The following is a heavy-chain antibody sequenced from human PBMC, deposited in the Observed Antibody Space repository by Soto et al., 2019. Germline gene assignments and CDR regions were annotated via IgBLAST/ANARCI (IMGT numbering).Heavy chain of an antibody. V-gene: IGHV4-59*08. Sequence: QVQLQESGPGLVKPSETLSLTCTVSGGSISSYYWSWIRQPPGKGLEWIGYIYYSGSTNYNPSLMIRVTEKVHTSKNQFSLTGSSVTAADTAVYYWASVTLDYYYMDVWGKGTTVTVSS. CDR3: ASVTLDYYYMDV. CDR2: IYYSGST. CDR1: GGSISSYY. J-gene: IGHJ6*03.